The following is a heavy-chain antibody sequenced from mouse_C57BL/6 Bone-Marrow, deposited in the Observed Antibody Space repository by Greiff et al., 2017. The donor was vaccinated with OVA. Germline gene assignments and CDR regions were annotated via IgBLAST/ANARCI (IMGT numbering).Heavy chain of an antibody. D-gene: IGHD1-1*01. CDR2: INYDGSST. Sequence: DVHLVESEGGLVQPGSSMKLSCTASGFTFSDYYMAWVRQVPEKGLEWVANINYDGSSTYYLDSLKSRFIISRDNAKNILYLQMSSLKSEDTATYYCARAVCYSFDGWGTGTTVTVSS. CDR3: ARAVCYSFDG. CDR1: GFTFSDYY. V-gene: IGHV5-16*01. J-gene: IGHJ1*03.